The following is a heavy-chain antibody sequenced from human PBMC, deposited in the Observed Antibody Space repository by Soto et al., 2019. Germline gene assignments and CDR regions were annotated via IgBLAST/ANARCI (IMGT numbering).Heavy chain of an antibody. Sequence: ASVKVSCKASGFTFTSSAVQWVRQARGQRLEWIGWIVVGSGNTNYAQKFQERVTITRDMSISTAYMELSSLRSEDTAVYYCARYCSGGSCYSVAVNAFDIWGQGSMVTVSS. CDR1: GFTFTSSA. V-gene: IGHV1-58*01. CDR2: IVVGSGNT. J-gene: IGHJ3*02. CDR3: ARYCSGGSCYSVAVNAFDI. D-gene: IGHD2-15*01.